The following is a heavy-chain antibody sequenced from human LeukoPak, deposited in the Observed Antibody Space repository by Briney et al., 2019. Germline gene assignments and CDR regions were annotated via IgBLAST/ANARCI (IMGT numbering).Heavy chain of an antibody. Sequence: PGGSLRLSCAASGFTFSSYGIHWVRQAPGKGLEWVAWHFASNKYYAESVQGRFTMSRDNSKSTLYLQMDSLRVEVTAVYYCARVLGSTTSCLAYWGQGPLVSSPQ. CDR3: ARVLGSTTSCLAY. D-gene: IGHD2-2*01. V-gene: IGHV3-33*08. J-gene: IGHJ4*02. CDR1: GFTFSSYG. CDR2: HFASNK.